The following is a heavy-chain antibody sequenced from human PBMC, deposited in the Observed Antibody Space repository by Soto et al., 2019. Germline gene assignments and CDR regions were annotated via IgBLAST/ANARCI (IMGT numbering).Heavy chain of an antibody. CDR3: AHSRIAVATEYFQH. CDR1: GFSLSTSGVG. CDR2: IYWNDDK. D-gene: IGHD6-19*01. V-gene: IGHV2-5*01. Sequence: ESGPTLVNPTQTLTLTCPFSGFSLSTSGVGVGWIRQPPGKALEWLALIYWNDDKRYSPSLKSRLTITKDTSKNQVVLTMTNMDPVDTSTYYCAHSRIAVATEYFQHWGQGTLVTVSS. J-gene: IGHJ1*01.